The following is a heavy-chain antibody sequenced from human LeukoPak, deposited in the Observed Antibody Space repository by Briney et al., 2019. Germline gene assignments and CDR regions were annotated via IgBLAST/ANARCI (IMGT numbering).Heavy chain of an antibody. CDR1: GGTFSSYA. CDR3: ATYGSGSYYSS. CDR2: IIPIFGTA. D-gene: IGHD3-10*01. J-gene: IGHJ1*01. V-gene: IGHV1-69*05. Sequence: SVKVSCKAAGGTFSSYAISWVRQAPGQGLEWMGGIIPIFGTANYAQKFQGRVTITTDESTSTAYMELSRPRSDDTAVYYCATYGSGSYYSSWGQGTLVTVSS.